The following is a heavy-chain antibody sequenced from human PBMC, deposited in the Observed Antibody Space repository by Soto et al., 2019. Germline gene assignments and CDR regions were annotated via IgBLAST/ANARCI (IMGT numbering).Heavy chain of an antibody. Sequence: EVQLVESGGGLVQPGGSLRLSCAASGFTFSPFGMHWVRQVPGKGPVWVSRINSDGNRTSYADSVKGRFTISRDNANNTLYLQMNSLRAEDTAVYYCARGSNPFDYWGQGTLVTVYS. CDR1: GFTFSPFG. J-gene: IGHJ4*02. CDR2: INSDGNRT. V-gene: IGHV3-74*01. CDR3: ARGSNPFDY. D-gene: IGHD4-4*01.